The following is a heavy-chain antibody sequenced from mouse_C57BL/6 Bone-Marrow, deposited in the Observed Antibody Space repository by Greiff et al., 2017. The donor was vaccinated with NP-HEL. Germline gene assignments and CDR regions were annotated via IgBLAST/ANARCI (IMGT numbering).Heavy chain of an antibody. V-gene: IGHV1-64*01. CDR1: GYTFTSYW. Sequence: QVQLQQPGAELVKPGASVKLSCKASGYTFTSYWMHWVKQRPGQGLEWIGMIHPNSGSTNYNEKFKSKATLTVDKSSSTAYMQLSSLTAEDSAVYYCASYDGYYQVRFAYWGKGTLVTVSA. J-gene: IGHJ3*01. D-gene: IGHD2-3*01. CDR3: ASYDGYYQVRFAY. CDR2: IHPNSGST.